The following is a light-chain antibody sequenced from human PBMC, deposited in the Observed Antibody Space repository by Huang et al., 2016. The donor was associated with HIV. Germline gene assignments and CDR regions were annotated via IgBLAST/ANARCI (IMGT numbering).Light chain of an antibody. CDR3: QQLNSYPLT. J-gene: IGKJ4*01. CDR1: QGICSY. V-gene: IGKV1-9*01. Sequence: IQLTQSPSSLSASIGDRVTFTCRASQGICSYLAWYQLKPGKAPNLLIYPASTLQSGVPSGFSGSRSATDFTLTISSLQPEDFATYYCQQLNSYPLTFGGGTRVEVK. CDR2: PAS.